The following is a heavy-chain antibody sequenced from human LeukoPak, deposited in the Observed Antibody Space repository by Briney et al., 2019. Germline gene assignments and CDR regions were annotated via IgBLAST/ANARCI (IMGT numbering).Heavy chain of an antibody. Sequence: ASVKVSCKASGGTFSSYAISWVRQAPGQGLEWMGIINPSGGSTSYAQKFQGRVTMTRDTSTSTVYMELSSLRSEDTAVYYCAREVTPSGFDPWGQGTLVTVSS. CDR2: INPSGGST. V-gene: IGHV1-46*01. CDR3: AREVTPSGFDP. J-gene: IGHJ5*02. CDR1: GGTFSSYA. D-gene: IGHD4-23*01.